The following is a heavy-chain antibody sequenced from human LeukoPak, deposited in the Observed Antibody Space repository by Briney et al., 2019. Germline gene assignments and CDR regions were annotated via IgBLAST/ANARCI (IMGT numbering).Heavy chain of an antibody. Sequence: KPSETLSLTCTVSGGSISSSSYYWGWIRQPPGKGLEWIGSIYYSGSTYYNPSLKSRVTISVDTSKNQFSLKLSSVTAADTAVCYCARAYELDAFDIWGQGTMVTVSS. V-gene: IGHV4-39*07. CDR1: GGSISSSSYY. D-gene: IGHD1-7*01. J-gene: IGHJ3*02. CDR3: ARAYELDAFDI. CDR2: IYYSGST.